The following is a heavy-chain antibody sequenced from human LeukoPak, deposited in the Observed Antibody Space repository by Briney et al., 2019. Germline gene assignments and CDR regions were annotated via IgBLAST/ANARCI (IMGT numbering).Heavy chain of an antibody. CDR3: ARATSIAAPGYFDY. D-gene: IGHD6-6*01. Sequence: SVKVSCKASGGTFISYAISWVRQAPGQGLEWMGGIIPIFGTANYAQKFQGRVTITTDESTSTAYMELSSLRSEDTAVYYCARATSIAAPGYFDYWGQGTLVTVSS. V-gene: IGHV1-69*05. CDR1: GGTFISYA. CDR2: IIPIFGTA. J-gene: IGHJ4*02.